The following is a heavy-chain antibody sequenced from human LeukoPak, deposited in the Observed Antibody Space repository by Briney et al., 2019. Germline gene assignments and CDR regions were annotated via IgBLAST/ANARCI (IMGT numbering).Heavy chain of an antibody. CDR1: GFTFSNHF. CDR2: ISSSGTTI. J-gene: IGHJ4*02. D-gene: IGHD1-26*01. V-gene: IGHV3-11*01. Sequence: GGSLRLSCSTSGFTFSNHFMHWVRQAPGKGLEWVSSISSSGTTIDYADSVKGRFTISRDNRKKLLYLQMNSLRVEDTAVYYCARQTVGVTGVGITGVLDSWGQGALVTVSS. CDR3: ARQTVGVTGVGITGVLDS.